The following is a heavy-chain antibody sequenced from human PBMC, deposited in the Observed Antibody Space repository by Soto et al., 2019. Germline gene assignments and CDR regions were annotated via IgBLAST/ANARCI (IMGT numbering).Heavy chain of an antibody. J-gene: IGHJ6*02. CDR1: GGSISSGGYY. CDR2: IYYSGST. V-gene: IGHV4-31*03. Sequence: SETLSLTCTVSGGSISSGGYYWSWIRQHPGKGLEWIGYIYYSGSTYYNPSLKSRVTISVDTSKNQFSLKLSSVTAADTAVYYCARETTVTTTYYYYGMDVWGQGTTVTVSS. CDR3: ARETTVTTTYYYYGMDV. D-gene: IGHD4-17*01.